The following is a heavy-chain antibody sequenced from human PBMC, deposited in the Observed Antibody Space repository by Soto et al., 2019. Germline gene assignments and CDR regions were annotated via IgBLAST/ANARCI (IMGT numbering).Heavy chain of an antibody. CDR3: GREVGGIAARQDFDY. D-gene: IGHD6-6*01. Sequence: QVQLVQSGAEVKKPGASVKVSCKASGYTFTSYDINWVRQATGQGLEWMGWMNPNSGNTGYAQKCQGRVNMTRNNSISTAYMELGRLRSEDTAVYYGGREVGGIAARQDFDYWGQGTLVTVSS. CDR2: MNPNSGNT. V-gene: IGHV1-8*01. J-gene: IGHJ4*02. CDR1: GYTFTSYD.